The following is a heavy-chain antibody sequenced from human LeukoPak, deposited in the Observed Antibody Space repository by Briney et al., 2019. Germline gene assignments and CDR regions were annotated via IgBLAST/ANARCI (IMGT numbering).Heavy chain of an antibody. CDR2: INWNGGST. CDR1: GFTFDDYG. CDR3: ARGILYYYGSGSYYSPLDAFDI. J-gene: IGHJ3*02. D-gene: IGHD3-10*01. Sequence: GGSLRLSCAASGFTFDDYGMSWVRQAPGTGLEWVSGINWNGGSTGYADSVKGRFTISRDNAKNSLYLQMNSLRAEDTALYYCARGILYYYGSGSYYSPLDAFDIWGQGTMVTVSS. V-gene: IGHV3-20*04.